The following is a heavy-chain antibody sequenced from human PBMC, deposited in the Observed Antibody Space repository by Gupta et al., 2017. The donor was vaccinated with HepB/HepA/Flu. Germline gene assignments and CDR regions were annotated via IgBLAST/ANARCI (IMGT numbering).Heavy chain of an antibody. V-gene: IGHV3-66*01. D-gene: IGHD1-1*01. Sequence: EVQLVESGGGLVQPGGSLRLSCAASGSTVSDNYRAWIRQVPGKGLEWVTVIYNGGNTYYADSVMGRFTISRDKDKNTLHLQMNNASEADTAIYHCARATGWTDSTAEYFHLWGQGTLVTVSA. CDR1: GSTVSDNY. J-gene: IGHJ1*01. CDR2: IYNGGNT. CDR3: ARATGWTDSTAEYFHL.